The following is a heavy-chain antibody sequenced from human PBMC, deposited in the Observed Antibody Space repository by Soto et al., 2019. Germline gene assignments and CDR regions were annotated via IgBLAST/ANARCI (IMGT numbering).Heavy chain of an antibody. V-gene: IGHV2-5*02. CDR2: IYWDDDE. CDR3: AHRPRGYSYHFDY. D-gene: IGHD5-18*01. CDR1: GFSLTTRGVG. Sequence: QITLKESGPTLVKPTQTLTLTCTFSGFSLTTRGVGVGWIRQPPGKALEWLALIYWDDDEGYSASLKSRLTITKDTSENQVVLTVTNMDPVDTATYYCAHRPRGYSYHFDYWGQGTLVTVSS. J-gene: IGHJ4*02.